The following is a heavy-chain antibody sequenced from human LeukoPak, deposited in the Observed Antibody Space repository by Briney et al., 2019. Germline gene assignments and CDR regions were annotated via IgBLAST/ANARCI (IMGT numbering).Heavy chain of an antibody. CDR2: INPNRVGT. CDR3: ARVGRYCSGGSCDFVERNWFDP. CDR1: RYTFTGYY. Sequence: RASEKVSCKASRYTFTGYYIHWVRQTPRQEGEWMGWINPNRVGTHSAQTIQGGVTMTRDTSTSTAYMGLSRLRSDGTAVYYCARVGRYCSGGSCDFVERNWFDPWGQGTLVTVSS. D-gene: IGHD2-15*01. J-gene: IGHJ5*02. V-gene: IGHV1-2*02.